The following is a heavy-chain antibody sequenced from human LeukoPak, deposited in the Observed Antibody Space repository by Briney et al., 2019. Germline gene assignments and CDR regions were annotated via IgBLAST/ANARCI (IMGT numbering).Heavy chain of an antibody. Sequence: XSXTXXVXXGXFXXXYWSWIRQPPGKGLEWIGEINHSGSTNYNPSLKSRVTISVDTSKNQFSLKLSSVTAADTAVYYCSHGYSGYALGYYYGMDVWGQGTTVTVSS. CDR3: SHGYSGYALGYYYGMDV. CDR1: XGXFXXXY. V-gene: IGHV4-34*01. J-gene: IGHJ6*02. CDR2: INHSGST. D-gene: IGHD5-12*01.